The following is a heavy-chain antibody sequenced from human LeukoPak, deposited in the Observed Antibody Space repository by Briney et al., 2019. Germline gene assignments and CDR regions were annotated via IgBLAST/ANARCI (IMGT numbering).Heavy chain of an antibody. CDR1: GFTFSSYS. Sequence: PGGSLRLSCAASGFTFSSYSMNWVRQAPGKGLEWVSSISSSSSYIYYADSVKGRFTISRDNAKNSLYLQMNSLRAEDTAVYYCARMTTVTRGRGSFDYWGQGTLVTVSS. V-gene: IGHV3-21*01. J-gene: IGHJ4*02. CDR2: ISSSSSYI. D-gene: IGHD4-17*01. CDR3: ARMTTVTRGRGSFDY.